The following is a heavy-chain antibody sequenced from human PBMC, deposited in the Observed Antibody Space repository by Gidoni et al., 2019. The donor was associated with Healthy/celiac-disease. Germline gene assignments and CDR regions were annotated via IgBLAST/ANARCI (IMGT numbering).Heavy chain of an antibody. CDR3: ARERGAGYHGMDV. V-gene: IGHV3-21*01. J-gene: IGHJ6*02. Sequence: EVQLVESGGGLVKPGGSLRLSCAASGFTFSSYSMNWVRQAPGKGLEWVSSISSSSSYIYYADSVKGRFTISRDNAKNSLYLQMNSLRAEDTAVYYCARERGAGYHGMDVWGQGTTVTVSS. D-gene: IGHD3-10*01. CDR2: ISSSSSYI. CDR1: GFTFSSYS.